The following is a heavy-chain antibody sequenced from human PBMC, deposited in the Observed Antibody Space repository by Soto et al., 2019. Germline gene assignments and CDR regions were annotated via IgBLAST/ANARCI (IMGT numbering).Heavy chain of an antibody. D-gene: IGHD3-22*01. Sequence: GGSLRLSCVASGFTLSSYWMSWVRQAPGKGLEWVGNIKQDGSEGYYVDSVKGRFTMSRDNAKNSLYLQMNNPRAEDTAVYYCAGGGSIVVATRRLMDVWGKGTTVTVS. CDR3: AGGGSIVVATRRLMDV. V-gene: IGHV3-7*01. CDR1: GFTLSSYW. CDR2: IKQDGSEG. J-gene: IGHJ6*03.